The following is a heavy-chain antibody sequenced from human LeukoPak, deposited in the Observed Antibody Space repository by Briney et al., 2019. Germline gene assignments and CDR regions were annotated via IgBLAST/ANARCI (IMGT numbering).Heavy chain of an antibody. Sequence: GASLKVSCKASGYTFTSYGISWVRQAPGQRLECRRWISAYNGNTNYAQKLQGRVTMTTDTSTSTAYMELRSLRSDDTAVYYCARDPYSSGWYADYWGQGTLVTVSS. D-gene: IGHD6-19*01. CDR2: ISAYNGNT. CDR1: GYTFTSYG. CDR3: ARDPYSSGWYADY. V-gene: IGHV1-18*04. J-gene: IGHJ4*02.